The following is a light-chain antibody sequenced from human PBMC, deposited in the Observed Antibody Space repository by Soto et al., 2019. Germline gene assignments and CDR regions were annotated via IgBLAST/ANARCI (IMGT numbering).Light chain of an antibody. V-gene: IGKV1-5*01. J-gene: IGKJ1*01. Sequence: DIQMTQSPSTLSASVGDRVTITCRASQSISSWLAWYQQKPGKAPKLLIYDASILESGVPSRFSGSGSGTEFTLTISSLQPDDFATYYCQHYNSYGTFGQGTKVDIK. CDR3: QHYNSYGT. CDR2: DAS. CDR1: QSISSW.